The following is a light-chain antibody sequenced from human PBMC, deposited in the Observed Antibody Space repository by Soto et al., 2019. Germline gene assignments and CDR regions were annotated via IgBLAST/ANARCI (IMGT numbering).Light chain of an antibody. Sequence: QSVLTQPASVSGSPGQSITISCTGTSSDVGGYNYVSWYQQHPGKVPKLMIYDVSYRPSGVSNRFSGSKSGNTASLTISGLQAEDEADYYCNSYTTSNTYVFGTGTKVTVL. CDR2: DVS. CDR3: NSYTTSNTYV. J-gene: IGLJ1*01. V-gene: IGLV2-14*01. CDR1: SSDVGGYNY.